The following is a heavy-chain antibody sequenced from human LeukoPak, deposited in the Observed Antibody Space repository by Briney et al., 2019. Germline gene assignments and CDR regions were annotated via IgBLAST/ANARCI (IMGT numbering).Heavy chain of an antibody. CDR2: ISSSSSYI. Sequence: GGSLRLSCAASGFTFSSYSMNWVRQAPGKGLEWVSSISSSSSYIYYADSVKGRFTISRDNAKNSLYLQMNSLRAEDTAVYYCARDSDGSGSYFDYWGQGTLVTVSS. CDR3: ARDSDGSGSYFDY. CDR1: GFTFSSYS. D-gene: IGHD3-10*01. V-gene: IGHV3-21*01. J-gene: IGHJ4*02.